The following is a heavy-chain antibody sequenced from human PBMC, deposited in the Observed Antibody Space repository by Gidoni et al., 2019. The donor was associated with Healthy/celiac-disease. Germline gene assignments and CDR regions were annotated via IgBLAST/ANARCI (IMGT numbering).Heavy chain of an antibody. D-gene: IGHD2-15*01. CDR2: IYPGDSYT. J-gene: IGHJ4*02. Sequence: ISGKGLEWMGIIYPGDSYTRYSPAFQGQVTISADKSISTAYLQWSSLKASDTAMYYCAVLYNRDPGLLHGYFDHWGQGTLVTVSS. V-gene: IGHV5-51*01. CDR3: AVLYNRDPGLLHGYFDH.